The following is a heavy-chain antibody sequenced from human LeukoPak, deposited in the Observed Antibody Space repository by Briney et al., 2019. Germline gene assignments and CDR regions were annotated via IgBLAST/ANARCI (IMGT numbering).Heavy chain of an antibody. D-gene: IGHD2-15*01. Sequence: ASVKVSCKASGGTFSSYTISWVRQAPGQGLEWVGRIIPILGIANYAQKFQGRVTITADKSTSTAYMELSSLRSEDTAVYYCAREEIGYCSGGSCFLFDYWGQGTLVTVSS. CDR3: AREEIGYCSGGSCFLFDY. CDR1: GGTFSSYT. CDR2: IIPILGIA. V-gene: IGHV1-69*04. J-gene: IGHJ4*02.